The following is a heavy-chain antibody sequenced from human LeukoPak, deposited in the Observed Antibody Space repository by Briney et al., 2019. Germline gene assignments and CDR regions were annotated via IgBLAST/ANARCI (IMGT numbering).Heavy chain of an antibody. CDR3: ARLLNNRYYSGGSCYSDY. CDR1: GGSISSYY. V-gene: IGHV4-59*08. D-gene: IGHD2-15*01. Sequence: SETLSLTCTVSGGSISSYYWSWIRQPPGKGLEWIGYIYYSGSTNYNPSLKSRVTISVDTSKNQFSLKLSSVTAADTAVYYCARLLNNRYYSGGSCYSDYWGQGTLVTVSS. J-gene: IGHJ4*02. CDR2: IYYSGST.